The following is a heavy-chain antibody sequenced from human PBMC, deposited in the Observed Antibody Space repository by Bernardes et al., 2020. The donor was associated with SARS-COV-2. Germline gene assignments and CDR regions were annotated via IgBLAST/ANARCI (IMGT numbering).Heavy chain of an antibody. D-gene: IGHD6-19*01. V-gene: IGHV3-21*01. Sequence: GGSLRLSCAASGFTFSSYSMTWVRQAPGKGLEWVSSISTTSSYIYYADSVKGRFTISRDNAKNSLSLQMNSLRAEDTALYYCARHFVAGTTYPSDYWGPGTLVTVSS. CDR2: ISTTSSYI. CDR3: ARHFVAGTTYPSDY. J-gene: IGHJ4*02. CDR1: GFTFSSYS.